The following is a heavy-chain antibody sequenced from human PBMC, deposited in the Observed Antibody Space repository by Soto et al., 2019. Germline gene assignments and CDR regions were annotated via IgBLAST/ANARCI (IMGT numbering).Heavy chain of an antibody. CDR2: ITHRGFT. J-gene: IGHJ4*02. Sequence: QVQLQQWGAGLLKPSETLSLTCAVYSGSFSGYYWSWIRQSPGKGLEWIGEITHRGFTNYNPSLKSPVTMSADASKNHFSLNLTSVTAAATAVYYGARFPFSTSSWSNPRYFDSWGQGTLVTVSS. CDR3: ARFPFSTSSWSNPRYFDS. V-gene: IGHV4-34*01. D-gene: IGHD6-13*01. CDR1: SGSFSGYY.